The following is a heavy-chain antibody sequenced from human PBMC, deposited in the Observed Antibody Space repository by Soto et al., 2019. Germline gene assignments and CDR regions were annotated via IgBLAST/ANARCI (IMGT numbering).Heavy chain of an antibody. CDR3: ARAESSSWVFDF. V-gene: IGHV4-30-4*08. J-gene: IGHJ4*02. Sequence: PSETLSLTCTVTGGSISRSHNFWGWIRQPPGKGLELIGYIYYSGSTYYNPSLKSRVTIPVDTSKNQFSLKLSPVTAADTAVYYCARAESSSWVFDFWGQRTLVTVPQ. CDR2: IYYSGST. D-gene: IGHD6-6*01. CDR1: GGSISRSHNF.